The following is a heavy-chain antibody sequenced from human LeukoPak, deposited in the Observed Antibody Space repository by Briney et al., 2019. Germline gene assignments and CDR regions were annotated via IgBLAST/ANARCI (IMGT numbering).Heavy chain of an antibody. J-gene: IGHJ4*02. D-gene: IGHD3-10*01. CDR2: IYYSGST. CDR3: ASLRYYGSEDY. V-gene: IGHV4-59*01. Sequence: PSETLSLTCTVSGGSISRYYWSWIRQPPGKGLEWIGYIYYSGSTNYNPSLKSRVTISVDTSKNQFSLKLSSVTAADTAVYYCASLRYYGSEDYWGQGTLVTVSS. CDR1: GGSISRYY.